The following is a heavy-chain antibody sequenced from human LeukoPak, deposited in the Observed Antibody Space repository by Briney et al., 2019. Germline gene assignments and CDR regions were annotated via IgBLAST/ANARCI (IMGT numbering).Heavy chain of an antibody. CDR2: LYYSGST. V-gene: IGHV4-39*01. Sequence: SETLSLTCTVCGGSISSSSYYWGWIRQPPGKGLEWIGSLYYSGSTYYNPSLKSRVTISVDTSKNQFSLKLSSVTAADTAVYYCARLSGSYWPAGYWGQGTLVTLSS. J-gene: IGHJ4*02. CDR3: ARLSGSYWPAGY. D-gene: IGHD1-26*01. CDR1: GGSISSSSYY.